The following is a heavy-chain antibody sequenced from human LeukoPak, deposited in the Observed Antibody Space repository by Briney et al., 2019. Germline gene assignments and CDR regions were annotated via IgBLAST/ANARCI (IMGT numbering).Heavy chain of an antibody. J-gene: IGHJ4*02. CDR3: AHSGYYDILTGYYEEDY. Sequence: PGGSLRLSCSPSGFTFSSYAMSWVRQAPGKGLEWVSAISGSGGSTYYADSVKGRFTISRDNSKNTLYLQMNSLRAEDTAVYYCAHSGYYDILTGYYEEDYWGQGTLVTVSS. CDR2: ISGSGGST. CDR1: GFTFSSYA. D-gene: IGHD3-9*01. V-gene: IGHV3-23*01.